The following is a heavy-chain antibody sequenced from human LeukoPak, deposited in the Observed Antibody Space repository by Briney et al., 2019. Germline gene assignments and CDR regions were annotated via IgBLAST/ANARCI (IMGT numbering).Heavy chain of an antibody. CDR3: ARARGVGIGAHFDY. J-gene: IGHJ4*02. CDR1: GFNFGGYY. CDR2: ISDDSYRT. Sequence: GGSLRLSCITSGFNFGGYYMGWIRQAPGKGLEWVSYISDDSYRTPYGDSVKGRFTISRDNAKNSLYLQMDNLRVEDTAVYYCARARGVGIGAHFDYWAREPWSPSPQ. D-gene: IGHD2-8*01. V-gene: IGHV3-11*01.